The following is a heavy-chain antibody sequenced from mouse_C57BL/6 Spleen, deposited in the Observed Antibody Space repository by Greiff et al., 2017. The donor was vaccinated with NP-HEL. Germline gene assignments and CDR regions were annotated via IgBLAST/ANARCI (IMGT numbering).Heavy chain of an antibody. Sequence: VQLKESGAELVRPGASVKLSCTASGFNIKDDYMHWVKQRPEQGLEWIGWIDPENGDTEYASKFQGKATITADTSSNTAYLQLSSLTSEDTAVYYCTTLYSGSSFRYWYFDVWGTGTTVTVSS. CDR2: IDPENGDT. V-gene: IGHV14-4*01. CDR1: GFNIKDDY. D-gene: IGHD1-1*01. J-gene: IGHJ1*03. CDR3: TTLYSGSSFRYWYFDV.